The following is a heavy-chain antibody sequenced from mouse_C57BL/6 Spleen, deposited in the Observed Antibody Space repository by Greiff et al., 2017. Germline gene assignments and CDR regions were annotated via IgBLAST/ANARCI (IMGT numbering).Heavy chain of an antibody. V-gene: IGHV1-15*01. D-gene: IGHD1-1*01. CDR2: IDPETGGT. Sequence: VQLQQSGAELVRPGASVTLSCKASGYTFTDYEMHWVKQTPVHGLEWIGAIDPETGGTAYNQKFKGKAILTADKSSSTAYMELRSLTSEDSAVYYCTRGAYGSSPRFAYWGQGTLVTVSA. J-gene: IGHJ3*01. CDR3: TRGAYGSSPRFAY. CDR1: GYTFTDYE.